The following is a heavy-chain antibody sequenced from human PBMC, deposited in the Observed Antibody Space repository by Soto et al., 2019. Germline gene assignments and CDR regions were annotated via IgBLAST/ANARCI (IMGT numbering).Heavy chain of an antibody. CDR3: ARHLRDWNDYYQYAMDV. V-gene: IGHV5-10-1*01. Sequence: PGESLKISCQGSGYSFTTYWISWVRQMPGKGLEWMGRIDPSDSYINYSPSFQGHVTISADKSFSTAYLQWSSLKASDTAMYYCARHLRDWNDYYQYAMDVWGQGTTVTVSS. J-gene: IGHJ6*02. CDR2: IDPSDSYI. D-gene: IGHD1-1*01. CDR1: GYSFTTYW.